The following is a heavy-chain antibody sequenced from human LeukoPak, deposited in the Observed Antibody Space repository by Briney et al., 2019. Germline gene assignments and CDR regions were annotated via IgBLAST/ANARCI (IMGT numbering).Heavy chain of an antibody. CDR1: GYTFTSYG. D-gene: IGHD2-15*01. Sequence: GASVKVSCKASGYTFTSYGISWVRQAPGQGLEWMGWISAYNGNTNYAQKLQGRVTMTTDTSTSTAYMELRSLRSDDTAVYYCARDPGRYCSGGSCYPEGMHYFDYWGQGTLVTVSS. CDR2: ISAYNGNT. CDR3: ARDPGRYCSGGSCYPEGMHYFDY. J-gene: IGHJ4*02. V-gene: IGHV1-18*01.